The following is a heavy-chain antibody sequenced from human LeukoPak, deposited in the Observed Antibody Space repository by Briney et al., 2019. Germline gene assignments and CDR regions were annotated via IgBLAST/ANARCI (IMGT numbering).Heavy chain of an antibody. CDR3: ARDRGTVNYYYYGMDV. Sequence: ASVEVSCKASGYTFTGYYMHWVRQAPGQGLEWMGWINPNSGGTNYAQKFQGRVTMTRDTSISTAYMELSRLRSDDTAVYYCARDRGTVNYYYYGMDVWGQGTTVTVSS. CDR1: GYTFTGYY. J-gene: IGHJ6*02. V-gene: IGHV1-2*02. CDR2: INPNSGGT. D-gene: IGHD4-4*01.